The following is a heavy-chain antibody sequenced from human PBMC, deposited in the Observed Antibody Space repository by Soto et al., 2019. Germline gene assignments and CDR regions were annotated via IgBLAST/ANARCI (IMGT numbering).Heavy chain of an antibody. Sequence: QVQLQQWGAGLLKPSETLSLTCAVYGGSFSGYYWSWIRQPPGKGLEWIGEINHSGSTNYNPSLKSRVTISVGTSKNQFSLKLSSVTAADTAVYYCAREVRGVIINRVDYWGQGTLVTVSS. CDR1: GGSFSGYY. CDR2: INHSGST. CDR3: AREVRGVIINRVDY. J-gene: IGHJ4*02. V-gene: IGHV4-34*01. D-gene: IGHD3-10*01.